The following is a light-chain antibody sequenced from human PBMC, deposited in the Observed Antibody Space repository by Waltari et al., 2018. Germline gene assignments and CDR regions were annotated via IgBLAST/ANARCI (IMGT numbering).Light chain of an antibody. J-gene: IGLJ3*02. Sequence: SSVLTPPPPVSGAPGKTARITCGGNNIGSKSVHWYQQKPGQAPVLVVYDDSDRPSGIPERFSGSNSGNTATLTISRVEAGDEADYCCQVWDSSSDHLWVFGGGTKLTVL. CDR1: NIGSKS. V-gene: IGLV3-21*03. CDR3: QVWDSSSDHLWV. CDR2: DDS.